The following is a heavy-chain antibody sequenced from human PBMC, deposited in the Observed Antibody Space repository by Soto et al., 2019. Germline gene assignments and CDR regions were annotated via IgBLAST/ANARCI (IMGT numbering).Heavy chain of an antibody. J-gene: IGHJ4*02. Sequence: QVQLVQSGAEVKKPGASVKVSCKASGYTFTGYYMHWVRHAPGQGLEWMGWINPNSGGTNYAQKFQGWVTMTRDTSISTAYMELSRLRSDDTAVYYCARAAQPGGYCSGGSCSLFDYWGQGTLVTVSS. CDR3: ARAAQPGGYCSGGSCSLFDY. CDR1: GYTFTGYY. V-gene: IGHV1-2*04. D-gene: IGHD2-15*01. CDR2: INPNSGGT.